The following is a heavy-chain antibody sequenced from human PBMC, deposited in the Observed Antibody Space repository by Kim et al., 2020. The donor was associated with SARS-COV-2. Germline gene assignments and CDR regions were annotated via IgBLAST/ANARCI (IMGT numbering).Heavy chain of an antibody. D-gene: IGHD3-10*01. CDR3: ARTITASNWVDP. CDR2: ISYDGSNK. Sequence: GGSLRLSCAASGFSFSSYAMHWVRQAPGKGLEWVAIISYDGSNKYYADSVKGRFTISRDNSKNTLYLQMNSLRAEDTAVYYCARTITASNWVDPWGQGT. V-gene: IGHV3-30*04. J-gene: IGHJ5*02. CDR1: GFSFSSYA.